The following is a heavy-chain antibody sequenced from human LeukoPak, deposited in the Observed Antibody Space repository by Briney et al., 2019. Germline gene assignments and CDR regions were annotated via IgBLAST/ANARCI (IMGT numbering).Heavy chain of an antibody. CDR1: GFIFSTYV. V-gene: IGHV3-11*01. J-gene: IGHJ4*02. Sequence: GGSLRLSCAASGFIFSTYVMSWIRQAPGKGLEWVSYISSSGDTIYYADSVKGRFTISRDNAKNSLYLQMNSLRAEDTAVYYCARRAGAYSHPYDYWGQGTLVTVSS. CDR2: ISSSGDTI. D-gene: IGHD4/OR15-4a*01. CDR3: ARRAGAYSHPYDY.